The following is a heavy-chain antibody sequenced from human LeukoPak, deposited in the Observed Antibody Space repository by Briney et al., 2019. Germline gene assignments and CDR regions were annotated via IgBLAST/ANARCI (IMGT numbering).Heavy chain of an antibody. CDR2: IIPILGIA. J-gene: IGHJ4*02. CDR1: GGTFSSYA. V-gene: IGHV1-69*04. D-gene: IGHD2-21*02. Sequence: ASVKVSCKASGGTFSSYAISWVRQAPGQGLEWMGRIIPILGIANYAQKFQGRVTITADKSTSTAYMELSSLRSEDTAVYYCARDFGCGGDCSHFDYWGQGTLVTVSS. CDR3: ARDFGCGGDCSHFDY.